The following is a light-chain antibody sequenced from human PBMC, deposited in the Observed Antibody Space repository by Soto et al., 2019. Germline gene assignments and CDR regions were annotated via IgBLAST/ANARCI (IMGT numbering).Light chain of an antibody. CDR1: QSVSSN. CDR3: QQYNNWPPGK. J-gene: IGKJ1*01. CDR2: GAS. V-gene: IGKV3-15*01. Sequence: EIVMTQSPATLSVSPGERATLSCRASQSVSSNLAWYQQKPGQAPRLLIYGASTRAPGIPARFSGSGSGTEFTLTLSSLQSEDFAVYYCQQYNNWPPGKFGQGTKVEIK.